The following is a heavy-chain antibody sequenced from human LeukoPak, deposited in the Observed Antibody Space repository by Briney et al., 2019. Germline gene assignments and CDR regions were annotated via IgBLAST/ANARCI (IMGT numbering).Heavy chain of an antibody. CDR2: INPNSGGT. Sequence: GASVKVSCKASGYTFSGYYMHWVRQAPGQGLEWMGWINPNSGGTDYAQKFQGRVTMTRDTSISTAYMELSRLRSDDAAVYYCASGDRVTMLRGGNIGYFYYWGQGTLVTVSS. D-gene: IGHD3-10*01. CDR3: ASGDRVTMLRGGNIGYFYY. J-gene: IGHJ4*02. CDR1: GYTFSGYY. V-gene: IGHV1-2*02.